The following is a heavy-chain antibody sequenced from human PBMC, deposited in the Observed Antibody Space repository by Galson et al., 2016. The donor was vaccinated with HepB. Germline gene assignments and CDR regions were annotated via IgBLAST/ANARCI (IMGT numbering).Heavy chain of an antibody. V-gene: IGHV3-30-3*01. J-gene: IGHJ4*02. Sequence: SLRLSCAASGIIFSRYEMHWVRQAPGKGLEWVAVISHDGSNKYYADSVRGRFTISRDNSKSMLYLQMNSLRAEDTAVYYCARDHDDSGWYHEGFSDHWGQGTLVTVSS. CDR3: ARDHDDSGWYHEGFSDH. D-gene: IGHD6-19*01. CDR2: ISHDGSNK. CDR1: GIIFSRYE.